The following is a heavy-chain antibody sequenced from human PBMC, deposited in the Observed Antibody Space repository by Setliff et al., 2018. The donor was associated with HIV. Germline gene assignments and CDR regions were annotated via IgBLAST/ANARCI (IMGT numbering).Heavy chain of an antibody. CDR2: IIPIFGTA. Sequence: SVKVSCKASGGTFSSYAISWVRQAPGQGLEWMGGIIPIFGTANYAQKFQGRVTITTDESTSTAYMELSSLRSEDTAVYYCARVGGRGYSFDYWGQGTLVTVSS. J-gene: IGHJ4*02. CDR3: ARVGGRGYSFDY. CDR1: GGTFSSYA. D-gene: IGHD5-18*01. V-gene: IGHV1-69*05.